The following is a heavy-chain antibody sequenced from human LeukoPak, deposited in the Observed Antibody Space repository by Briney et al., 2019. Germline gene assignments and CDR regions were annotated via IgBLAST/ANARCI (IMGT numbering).Heavy chain of an antibody. CDR2: ICFSGST. CDR3: ARGPSYGSGIYYFDY. V-gene: IGHV4-59*01. Sequence: PSETLSLTCTVSGVSITTYYRSWLRQPPGKGLEWVGYICFSGSTVYNPSLKSQFTISIDTPQNQFSLRLNSVTAADTAVYYCARGPSYGSGIYYFDYWGQGTLVTVSS. CDR1: GVSITTYY. D-gene: IGHD3-10*01. J-gene: IGHJ4*02.